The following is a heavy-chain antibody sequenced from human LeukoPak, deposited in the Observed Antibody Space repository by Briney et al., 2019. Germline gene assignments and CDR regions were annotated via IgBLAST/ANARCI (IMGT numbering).Heavy chain of an antibody. D-gene: IGHD1-7*01. J-gene: IGHJ5*02. V-gene: IGHV4-34*01. Sequence: SETLSLTCGVYGGSFSGYYWSWIRQPPGKGLEWFGEINHSGSTNHNPSLKSRVTISVDTSKNQFSLKLTSVTAADTAVYYCARGRNWNYGGWFDPWGQGTLVTVSS. CDR2: INHSGST. CDR1: GGSFSGYY. CDR3: ARGRNWNYGGWFDP.